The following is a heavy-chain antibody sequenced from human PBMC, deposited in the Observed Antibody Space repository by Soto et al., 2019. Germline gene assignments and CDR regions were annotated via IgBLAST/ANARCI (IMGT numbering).Heavy chain of an antibody. Sequence: QVQLVESGGGVVQPGRSLRLSCAASGFTFSSYAMHWVRQAPGKGLEWVAVISYDGSNKYYADSVKGRFTISRDNSKNTLYLQMNSLRAEDTAVYYCARVQYDVLLDYWGQGTLVTVSS. CDR3: ARVQYDVLLDY. CDR1: GFTFSSYA. D-gene: IGHD3-10*01. J-gene: IGHJ4*02. V-gene: IGHV3-30-3*01. CDR2: ISYDGSNK.